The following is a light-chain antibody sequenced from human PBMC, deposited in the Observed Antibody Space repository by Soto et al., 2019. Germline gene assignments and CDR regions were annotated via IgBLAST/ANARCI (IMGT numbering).Light chain of an antibody. Sequence: QSVLTQPPSVSATPGQTVTISCSGSSSDVGANFVSWYQQLPGTAPKLIIYDNHKRPSGIPDRFSGSKSGTSASLVIAGLQPGDEAAYYCGTWDLRLNLGVFGGGTKLTVL. CDR3: GTWDLRLNLGV. CDR1: SSDVGANF. J-gene: IGLJ2*01. V-gene: IGLV1-51*01. CDR2: DNH.